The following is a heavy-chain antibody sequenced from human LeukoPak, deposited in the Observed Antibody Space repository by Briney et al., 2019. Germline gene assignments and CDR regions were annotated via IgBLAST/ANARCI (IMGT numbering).Heavy chain of an antibody. D-gene: IGHD2-15*01. CDR3: ARAGYCSGGSCPRWFDP. J-gene: IGHJ5*02. CDR2: IYYSGST. CDR1: GGSISSYY. Sequence: SETLSLTCTVPGGSISSYYWSWIRQPPGKGLEWIGYIYYSGSTNYNPSLKSRVTISVDTSKNQFSLKLSSVTAADTAVYYCARAGYCSGGSCPRWFDPWGQGTLVTVSS. V-gene: IGHV4-59*12.